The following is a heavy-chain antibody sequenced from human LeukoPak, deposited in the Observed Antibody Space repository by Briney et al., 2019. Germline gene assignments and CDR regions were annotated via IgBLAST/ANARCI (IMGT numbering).Heavy chain of an antibody. V-gene: IGHV3-43*01. CDR3: ARAIRGNYFDS. CDR2: ISRDGSTP. CDR1: GFIFDDSL. J-gene: IGHJ4*02. D-gene: IGHD3-16*01. Sequence: GGSLRLSCVASGFIFDDSLMHWVRQAPGKGLEWISLISRDGSTPYYADSVKGRFTISRDNSKNSLFLQMNSLTPEDTAVYYCARAIRGNYFDSWGQGTLVTVSS.